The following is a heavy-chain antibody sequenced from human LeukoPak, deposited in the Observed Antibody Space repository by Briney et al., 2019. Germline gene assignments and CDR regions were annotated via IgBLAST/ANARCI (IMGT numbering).Heavy chain of an antibody. CDR3: ARDLVGIAVAGKFGPGPNDAFDI. J-gene: IGHJ3*02. D-gene: IGHD6-19*01. CDR1: GGSISSSNW. Sequence: SETLSLTCAVSGGSISSSNWWSWVRQPPGKGLEWIGEIYHSGSTNYNPSLKSRVTISVDKSKNQFSLKLSSVTAADTAVYYCARDLVGIAVAGKFGPGPNDAFDIWGQGTMVTVSS. V-gene: IGHV4-4*02. CDR2: IYHSGST.